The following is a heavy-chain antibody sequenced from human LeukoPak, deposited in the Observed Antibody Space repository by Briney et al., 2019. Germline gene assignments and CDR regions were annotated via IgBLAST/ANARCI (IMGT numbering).Heavy chain of an antibody. J-gene: IGHJ6*02. V-gene: IGHV3-7*03. D-gene: IGHD3-16*01. CDR3: ARGGGLDV. CDR2: INHNGNVN. CDR1: GFTFTDYW. Sequence: GGSLRLSCAASGFTFTDYWMNWARQAPGKGLEWVASINHNGNVNYYVDSVKGRFTISRDNAKNSLYLQMSNLRAEDTAVYFCARGGGLDVWGQGATVTVSS.